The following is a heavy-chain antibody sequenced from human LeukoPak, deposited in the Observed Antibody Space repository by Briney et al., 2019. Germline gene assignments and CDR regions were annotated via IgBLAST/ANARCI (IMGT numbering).Heavy chain of an antibody. CDR3: AKEQQLVHPSNYYYYYYMDV. Sequence: PGGSLRLSCAASGLTFDDYAMHWVRQAPGKGLEWVSLISWDGGSTYYADSVKGRFTISRDNSKNSLYLQMNSLRAEDTALYYCAKEQQLVHPSNYYYYYYMDVWGKGTTVTASS. J-gene: IGHJ6*03. CDR1: GLTFDDYA. CDR2: ISWDGGST. D-gene: IGHD6-13*01. V-gene: IGHV3-43D*03.